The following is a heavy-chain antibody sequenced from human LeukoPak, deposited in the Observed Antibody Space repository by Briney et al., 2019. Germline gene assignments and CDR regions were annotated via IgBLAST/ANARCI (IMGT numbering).Heavy chain of an antibody. J-gene: IGHJ4*02. Sequence: GGSLRLSCAASGFTFSSYGMHWVRQTPGKGLEWVAVISYDGSNKYYADSVKGRFTISRDNSKNTLYLQMNSLRAEDTAVYYCAKDSLSSSGWYPYFDYWGQGTLVTVSS. CDR2: ISYDGSNK. CDR3: AKDSLSSSGWYPYFDY. D-gene: IGHD6-19*01. V-gene: IGHV3-30*18. CDR1: GFTFSSYG.